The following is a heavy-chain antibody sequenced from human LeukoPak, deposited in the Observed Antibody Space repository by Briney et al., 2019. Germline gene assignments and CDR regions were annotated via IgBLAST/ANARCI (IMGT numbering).Heavy chain of an antibody. CDR2: ISSSSSTI. J-gene: IGHJ5*02. CDR3: ARGGVVTAGNWFDP. CDR1: GFTFSSYS. Sequence: GGSLRLSCAASGFTFSSYSMNWVRQAPGKGLEWVSYISSSSSTIYYADSVKGRFTISRDNAKNSLYLQMNSLRAEDTAVYYCARGGVVTAGNWFDPWGQGTLVTVSS. V-gene: IGHV3-48*01. D-gene: IGHD2-21*02.